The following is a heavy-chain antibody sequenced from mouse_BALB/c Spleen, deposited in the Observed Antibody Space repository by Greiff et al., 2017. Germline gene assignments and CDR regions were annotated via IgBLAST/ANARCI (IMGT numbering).Heavy chain of an antibody. Sequence: EVQGVESGGGLVQPGGSLKLSCAASGFTFSSYTMSWVRQTPEKRLEWVAYISNGGGSTYYPDTVKGRFTISRDNAKNTLYLQMSSLKSEDTAMYYCARRQDYDGYYYAMDYWGQGTSVTVSS. V-gene: IGHV5-12-2*01. D-gene: IGHD2-4*01. CDR2: ISNGGGST. CDR1: GFTFSSYT. CDR3: ARRQDYDGYYYAMDY. J-gene: IGHJ4*01.